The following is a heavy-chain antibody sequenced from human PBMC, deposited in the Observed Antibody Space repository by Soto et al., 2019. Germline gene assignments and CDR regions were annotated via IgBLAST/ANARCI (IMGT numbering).Heavy chain of an antibody. J-gene: IGHJ4*02. V-gene: IGHV3-15*07. CDR1: GFAFTNAW. CDR3: STGLGTYYSRFDY. Sequence: EVQLVESGGGLVKPGGSLRLSCAASGFAFTNAWMNWVRQAPGQGLEWVGRITRTTDGGTTDYAAPVKGRFTISRDDSNNTLYLQMNSLKTEDTAVYYCSTGLGTYYSRFDYWGLGTLVTVSS. CDR2: ITRTTDGGTT. D-gene: IGHD3-16*01.